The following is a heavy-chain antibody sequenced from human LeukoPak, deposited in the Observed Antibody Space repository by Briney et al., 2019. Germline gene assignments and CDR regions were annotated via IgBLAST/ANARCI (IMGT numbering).Heavy chain of an antibody. CDR1: GFTFSDYY. V-gene: IGHV3-11*06. Sequence: GGSLRLSCAASGFTFSDYYMSWIRQAPGKGLEWVPYISSSSSYTNYADSVKGRFTISRDNAKNSLYLQMNSLRAEDTAVYYCASSPRSNYYDSSDHYWGQGTLVTVSS. D-gene: IGHD3-22*01. J-gene: IGHJ4*02. CDR3: ASSPRSNYYDSSDHY. CDR2: ISSSSSYT.